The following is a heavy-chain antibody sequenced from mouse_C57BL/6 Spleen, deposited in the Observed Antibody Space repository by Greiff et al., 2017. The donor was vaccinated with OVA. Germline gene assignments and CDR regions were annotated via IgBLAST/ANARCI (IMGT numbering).Heavy chain of an antibody. V-gene: IGHV1-62-2*01. CDR3: ARHEGRRGVYDYDVEYAMDY. Sequence: QVQLQQSGAELVKPGASVKLSCKASGYTFTEYTIHWVKQRSGQGLEWIGWFYPGSGSIKYNEKFKDKATLTADKSSSTVYMELRRLTSEDSAVYFCARHEGRRGVYDYDVEYAMDYWGQGTSVTVSS. D-gene: IGHD2-4*01. J-gene: IGHJ4*01. CDR2: FYPGSGSI. CDR1: GYTFTEYT.